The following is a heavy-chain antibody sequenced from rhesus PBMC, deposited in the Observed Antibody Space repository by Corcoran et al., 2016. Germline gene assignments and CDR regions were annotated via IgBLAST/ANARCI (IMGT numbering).Heavy chain of an antibody. J-gene: IGHJ4*01. D-gene: IGHD3-3*01. V-gene: IGHV4-80*01. CDR2: IKVNSGST. Sequence: QVQLQESGPGLVKPSETLSLTCAVSGASISSYWWIWIRQPPGKGLEWIGEIKVNSGSTSYTPSLMGRGTISKDAAKNQFSLKLSSGTAADTAVYYCARARAGGYNFWSGYYWGQGVLVTVSS. CDR1: GASISSYW. CDR3: ARARAGGYNFWSGYY.